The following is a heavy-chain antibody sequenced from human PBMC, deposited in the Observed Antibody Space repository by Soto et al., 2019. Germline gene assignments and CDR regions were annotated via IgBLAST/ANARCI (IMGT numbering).Heavy chain of an antibody. CDR3: ARDTLELLYYFDY. D-gene: IGHD1-7*01. CDR2: INSDGSSA. CDR1: GFTFSNYW. Sequence: EVQLVESGGGLVQPGGSLRLSCAASGFTFSNYWMHWVRQAPGKGLVWVSRINSDGSSASYADSVKGRFTISRDNAKNTLYRQMNSLRAEDTAVYYCARDTLELLYYFDYWGQGTLVTVSS. J-gene: IGHJ4*02. V-gene: IGHV3-74*01.